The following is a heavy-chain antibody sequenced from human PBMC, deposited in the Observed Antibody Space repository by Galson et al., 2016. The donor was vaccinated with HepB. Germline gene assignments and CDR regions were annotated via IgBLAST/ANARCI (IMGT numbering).Heavy chain of an antibody. CDR3: ARRGYFSSGAYGSNDYYGMDV. V-gene: IGHV5-51*01. CDR1: GYSFSSYW. CDR2: IYPDDSDT. J-gene: IGHJ6*02. Sequence: QSGAEVKKPGESLKISCKASGYSFSSYWIAWVRQVPGKGLEWMGIIYPDDSDTKYSPSLRDQVTISADNPVNTAYLQWSSLKASDTAVYFCARRGYFSSGAYGSNDYYGMDVWGQGTTVTVSS. D-gene: IGHD3-22*01.